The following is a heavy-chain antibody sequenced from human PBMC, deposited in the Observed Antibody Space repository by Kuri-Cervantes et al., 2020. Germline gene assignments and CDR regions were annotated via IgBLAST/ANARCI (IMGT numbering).Heavy chain of an antibody. CDR1: GFTFSSYA. Sequence: GGSLRLSCAASGFTFSSYAMHWDRQAPGKGLEWVAVISYDGSNKYYADSVKGRFTISRDNSKNTLYLQMNSLRAEDTALYYCAKANWNYEGRVAFDIWGQGTMVTISS. D-gene: IGHD1-7*01. J-gene: IGHJ3*02. V-gene: IGHV3-30-3*01. CDR2: ISYDGSNK. CDR3: AKANWNYEGRVAFDI.